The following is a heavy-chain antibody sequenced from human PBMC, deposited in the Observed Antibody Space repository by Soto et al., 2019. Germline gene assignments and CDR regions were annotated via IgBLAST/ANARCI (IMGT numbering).Heavy chain of an antibody. D-gene: IGHD6-25*01. CDR3: AREAGWQRMVPYD. V-gene: IGHV1-18*04. CDR2: ISAFNGDT. J-gene: IGHJ4*02. CDR1: GYTFTSYG. Sequence: QVQLVQSGTEVKKPGASVNVSCKAFGYTFTSYGFSWVRQVPGQGLEWLGWISAFNGDTQYAQTMKGRLTVTTDTSTTTVHMELRSLTPADTAVHYCAREAGWQRMVPYDWGQGTLVTVS.